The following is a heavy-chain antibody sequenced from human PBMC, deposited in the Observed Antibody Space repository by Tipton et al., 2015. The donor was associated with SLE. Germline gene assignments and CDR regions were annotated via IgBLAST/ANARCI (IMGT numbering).Heavy chain of an antibody. Sequence: TLSLTCAVSGYSISSGYYWGWFRQPPGKGLGWIGSIYHSGRTYYNPSLKSRVTISVDTSKNQFSLKLSSVTATDTAVYYCAREAAPTAFDIWGQGTMVTVSS. CDR2: IYHSGRT. CDR3: AREAAPTAFDI. D-gene: IGHD6-6*01. CDR1: GYSISSGYY. J-gene: IGHJ3*02. V-gene: IGHV4-38-2*01.